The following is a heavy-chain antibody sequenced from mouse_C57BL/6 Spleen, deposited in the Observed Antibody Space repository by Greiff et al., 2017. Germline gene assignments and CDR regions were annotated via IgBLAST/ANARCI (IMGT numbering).Heavy chain of an antibody. J-gene: IGHJ3*01. CDR1: GYTFTSYW. Sequence: QVQLLQPGAELVKPGASVKMSCKASGYTFTSYWITWVKQRPGQGLEWIGDIYPGSGSTNYNEKFKSKATLTVDTSSSTAYMQLTSLTSEDSAVYYCARAGITTVVDMFAYWGQGTLVTVSA. V-gene: IGHV1-55*01. CDR2: IYPGSGST. D-gene: IGHD1-1*01. CDR3: ARAGITTVVDMFAY.